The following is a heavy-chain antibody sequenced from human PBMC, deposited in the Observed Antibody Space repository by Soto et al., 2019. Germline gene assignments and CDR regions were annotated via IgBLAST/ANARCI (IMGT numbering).Heavy chain of an antibody. CDR1: GYTFTSYY. V-gene: IGHV1-46*01. Sequence: ASVKVSCKASGYTFTSYYMHWVRQAPGQGLEWMGIINPSGGSTSYAQKFQGRVTMTRDTSTSTVYMELSSLRSEDTAVYYCARFIYPGDDFHYGMDVWGQGTTVTVSS. D-gene: IGHD5-12*01. CDR2: INPSGGST. J-gene: IGHJ6*02. CDR3: ARFIYPGDDFHYGMDV.